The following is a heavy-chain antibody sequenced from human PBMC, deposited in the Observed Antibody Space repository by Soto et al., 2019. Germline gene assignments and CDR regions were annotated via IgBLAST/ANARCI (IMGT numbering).Heavy chain of an antibody. D-gene: IGHD3-16*01. J-gene: IGHJ4*02. V-gene: IGHV4-31*02. CDR1: GGSISSGGYY. CDR3: ARLGLVSVWGSSDY. CDR2: IYYSGST. Sequence: LCGGSISSGGYYWSWIRQHPGKGLEWIGYIYYSGSTYYNPSLKSRVTISVDTSKNQFSLKLSSVTAADTAVYYCARLGLVSVWGSSDYWGQGTLVTVSS.